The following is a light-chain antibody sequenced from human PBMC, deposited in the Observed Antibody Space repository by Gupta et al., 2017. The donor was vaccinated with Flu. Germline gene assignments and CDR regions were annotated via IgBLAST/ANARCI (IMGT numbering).Light chain of an antibody. V-gene: IGLV2-8*01. CDR3: SLDASSNKCV. CDR1: YNDIGAYDY. J-gene: IGLJ3*02. CDR2: HVT. Sequence: QSTLTQPPSASGSPGQSVTISCTGTYNDIGAYDYVSWYQQHPGKAPKLILYHVTNRPSGPPGCCAAYYAGKTAVTTIWGHGGEDDAYYFCSLDASSNKCVFGGGTSLTVL.